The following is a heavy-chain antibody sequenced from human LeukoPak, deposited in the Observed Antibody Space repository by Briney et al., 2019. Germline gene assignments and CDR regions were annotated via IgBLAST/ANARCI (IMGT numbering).Heavy chain of an antibody. V-gene: IGHV1-24*01. D-gene: IGHD6-19*01. CDR2: FDPEDGET. CDR3: ATSGSGWPPNAFDI. CDR1: GYTLTELS. Sequence: ASVKVSCKVSGYTLTELSMHWVRQAPGKGLEWMGGFDPEDGETIYAQKFQGRVTMTEDTSTDTAYMELSSLRSEDTVVYYCATSGSGWPPNAFDIWGQGTMVTVSS. J-gene: IGHJ3*02.